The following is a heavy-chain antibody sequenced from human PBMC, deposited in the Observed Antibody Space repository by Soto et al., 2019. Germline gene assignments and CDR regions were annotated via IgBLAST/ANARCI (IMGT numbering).Heavy chain of an antibody. D-gene: IGHD6-13*01. Sequence: GGSLRLSCEAYGFTFSSYAMSWVRQAPGKGLEWVSGISGGGSTTYYADSVKGRFTISRDNSKNTLYLQVSSLRAEDTAVYYCARDQAAGGTISRYFQDWGQGTLVTVSS. CDR1: GFTFSSYA. CDR3: ARDQAAGGTISRYFQD. CDR2: ISGGGSTT. V-gene: IGHV3-23*01. J-gene: IGHJ1*01.